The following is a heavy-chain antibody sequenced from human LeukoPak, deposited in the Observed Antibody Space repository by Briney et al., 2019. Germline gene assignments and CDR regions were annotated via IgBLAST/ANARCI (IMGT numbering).Heavy chain of an antibody. V-gene: IGHV3-21*01. Sequence: GGSLRLSCTASGFTFSSDSMSWVSQAPGRGLEWVSSISSRSDYIYYADSVKGRFTISRDNDKNSLFLQMNSLRAEDTAVYYCARGSTTEIGWNYWGQGTLVTVSS. D-gene: IGHD1-14*01. CDR3: ARGSTTEIGWNY. CDR2: ISSRSDYI. CDR1: GFTFSSDS. J-gene: IGHJ4*02.